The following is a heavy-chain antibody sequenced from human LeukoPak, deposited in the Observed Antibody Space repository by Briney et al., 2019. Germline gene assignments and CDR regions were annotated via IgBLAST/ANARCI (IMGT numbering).Heavy chain of an antibody. CDR1: GFTFSSYA. V-gene: IGHV3-23*01. J-gene: IGHJ4*02. Sequence: GGSLRLSCAASGFTFSSYAMSCVRQAPGKGLEWVSAISGSGGSTYYADSVKGRFTISRDNSKNTLYLQMNSLRAEDTAVYYCAKDGIYYYGSDHWGQGTLVTVSS. CDR2: ISGSGGST. D-gene: IGHD3-10*01. CDR3: AKDGIYYYGSDH.